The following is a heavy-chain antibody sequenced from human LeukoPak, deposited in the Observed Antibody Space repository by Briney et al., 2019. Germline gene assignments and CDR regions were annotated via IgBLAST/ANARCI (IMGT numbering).Heavy chain of an antibody. Sequence: GESLKISCKGSGYSFTSYWIGWVRQMPGKGLEWMGIIYPGDSDTRYSPSFQGQVTISADKSNSTAYLQWSSLKASDTAMYYCARRHDFWSGYTYYYYMDVWGKGTTVTVSS. V-gene: IGHV5-51*01. J-gene: IGHJ6*03. CDR2: IYPGDSDT. D-gene: IGHD3-3*01. CDR3: ARRHDFWSGYTYYYYMDV. CDR1: GYSFTSYW.